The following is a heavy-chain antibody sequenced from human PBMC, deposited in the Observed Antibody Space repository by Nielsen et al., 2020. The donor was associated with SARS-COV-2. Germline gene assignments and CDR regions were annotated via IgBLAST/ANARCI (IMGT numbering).Heavy chain of an antibody. CDR1: GFTFRSYG. Sequence: GESLKISCTSSGFTFRSYGMHWVRQAPGKGLEWVAVISYDGSNKYYADSVKGRFTISRDNSKNTLYLQMNSLRAEDTAVYYCARGSGSYYTSLGYWGQGTLVTVSS. J-gene: IGHJ4*02. D-gene: IGHD3-10*01. CDR2: ISYDGSNK. V-gene: IGHV3-30*03. CDR3: ARGSGSYYTSLGY.